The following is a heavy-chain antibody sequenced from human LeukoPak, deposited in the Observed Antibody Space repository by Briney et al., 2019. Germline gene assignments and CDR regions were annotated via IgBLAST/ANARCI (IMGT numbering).Heavy chain of an antibody. Sequence: SETLSLTCTVSGGSIDSYYWCWIWQPPGKGVEWIGYIYYNESTEYHPSLKSRVNISLDTSKNQFYLKLTSVTAADAAVYYCARVYQSAEYYFDYWGQGNLVSVSS. CDR3: ARVYQSAEYYFDY. D-gene: IGHD2-2*01. V-gene: IGHV4-59*01. J-gene: IGHJ4*02. CDR1: GGSIDSYY. CDR2: IYYNEST.